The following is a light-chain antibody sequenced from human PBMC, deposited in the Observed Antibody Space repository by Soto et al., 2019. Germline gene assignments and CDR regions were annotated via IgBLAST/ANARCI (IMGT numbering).Light chain of an antibody. CDR3: QQYSSLYT. CDR2: GAS. V-gene: IGKV3-20*01. J-gene: IGKJ2*01. CDR1: QSINNNY. Sequence: EIVLTQSPGTLSLSPGERVTLSCRASQSINNNYLAWYQHKPGQAPRLIVYGASARATGIPDRFSGSGSETDFTLTISRLEPEDFAVYYCQQYSSLYTFGQGTKLEIK.